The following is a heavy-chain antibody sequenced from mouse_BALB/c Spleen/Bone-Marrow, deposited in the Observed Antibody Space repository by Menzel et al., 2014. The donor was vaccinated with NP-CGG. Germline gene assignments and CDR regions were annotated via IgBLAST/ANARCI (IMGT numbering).Heavy chain of an antibody. CDR2: ISSGGTYT. D-gene: IGHD2-4*01. CDR3: TNMNTREYYFDY. V-gene: IGHV5-6-4*01. Sequence: EVMLVESGGGLVKPGGSLKLSCAASGFTFSSYTMSWVRQTPEKRLEWVATISSGGTYTYYPDSVKGRFTISRDNAKNSLYLQIIRLKTETTAMYYCTNMNTREYYFDYWGQGTTLTVSS. J-gene: IGHJ2*01. CDR1: GFTFSSYT.